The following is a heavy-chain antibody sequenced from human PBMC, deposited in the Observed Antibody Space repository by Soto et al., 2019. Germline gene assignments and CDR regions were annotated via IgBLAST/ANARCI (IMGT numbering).Heavy chain of an antibody. CDR2: IGDAGDIT. J-gene: IGHJ6*03. V-gene: IGHV3-23*01. CDR1: GFTFRNYA. CDR3: ARDRRRADYYYMNV. Sequence: EVQVLESGGGLVQPGGSLRLSCTASGFTFRNYAMCWVRQAPGKGLEWVSGIGDAGDITYHADSVKGRFTISRDNSKNPLHLQMNSLRAEDTAVYYCARDRRRADYYYMNVWGKGTTVTVSS.